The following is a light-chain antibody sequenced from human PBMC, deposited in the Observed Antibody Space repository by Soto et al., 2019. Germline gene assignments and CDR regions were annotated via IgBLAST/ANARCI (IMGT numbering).Light chain of an antibody. J-gene: IGKJ1*01. Sequence: EIVLTQSPATLSVSPGGRATLSCRASQNVMYNLAWYQQKPGQAPRLLVYGASTRATDAPPRFRGSGSGTELSLTLSSLQSEDYATYLCQQYSSWPRTFGQGARVEI. V-gene: IGKV3-15*01. CDR1: QNVMYN. CDR3: QQYSSWPRT. CDR2: GAS.